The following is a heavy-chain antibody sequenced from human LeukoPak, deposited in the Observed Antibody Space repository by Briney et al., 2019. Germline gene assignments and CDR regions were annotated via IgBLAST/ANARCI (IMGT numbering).Heavy chain of an antibody. CDR2: IYPGDSDT. V-gene: IGHV5-51*01. CDR1: GYSFTTYW. Sequence: GESLKISCGVSGYSFTTYWIGWVRQMPGKGLEWMGIIYPGDSDTIYSPSFQGQVTISADKSINTAYLQWSSLKASDTAMYFCARSENSGGDPEYYFDYWGQGTLVTVSS. J-gene: IGHJ4*02. CDR3: ARSENSGGDPEYYFDY. D-gene: IGHD1-26*01.